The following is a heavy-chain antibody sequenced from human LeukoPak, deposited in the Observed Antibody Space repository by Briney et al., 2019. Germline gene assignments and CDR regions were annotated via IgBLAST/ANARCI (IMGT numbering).Heavy chain of an antibody. CDR3: ARTTEAHSWRTRYYDYYMDV. CDR2: IHYSGST. CDR1: GGSISSYY. D-gene: IGHD6-13*01. V-gene: IGHV4-59*01. J-gene: IGHJ6*03. Sequence: SETLSLTCAVSGGSISSYYWSWIRQPPGKGLEWIGYIHYSGSTNYNPSLKSRVTISVDTSKNQFSLKLSSVTAADTAVYYCARTTEAHSWRTRYYDYYMDVWGKGTTVTVSS.